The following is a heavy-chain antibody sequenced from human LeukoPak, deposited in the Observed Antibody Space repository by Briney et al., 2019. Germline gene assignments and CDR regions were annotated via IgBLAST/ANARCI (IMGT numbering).Heavy chain of an antibody. CDR2: ISSSGSTI. CDR3: ARSRPHDAFDI. CDR1: GFTFSDYY. V-gene: IGHV3-11*01. Sequence: GGSLRLPCAASGFTFSDYYMSWIRQAPGKGLEWVSYISSSGSTIYYADSVKGRFTISRDNAKNSLYLQMNSLRAEDTAVYYCARSRPHDAFDIWGQGTMVTVSS. J-gene: IGHJ3*02.